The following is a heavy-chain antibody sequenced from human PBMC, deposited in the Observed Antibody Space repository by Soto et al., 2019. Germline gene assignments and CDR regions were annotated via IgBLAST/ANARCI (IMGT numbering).Heavy chain of an antibody. CDR1: GLTFSGAA. Sequence: WGSLRLSCVVSGLTFSGAALHWVRQAHAQGLAWICRIRSKTNNYVTAYSASVEGRFTLSRDASKNTTHFEMSSLRVDDTVVYFYTALPFWGQGTLVTVSS. CDR2: IRSKTNNYVT. CDR3: TALPF. D-gene: IGHD3-16*02. J-gene: IGHJ4*02. V-gene: IGHV3-73*01.